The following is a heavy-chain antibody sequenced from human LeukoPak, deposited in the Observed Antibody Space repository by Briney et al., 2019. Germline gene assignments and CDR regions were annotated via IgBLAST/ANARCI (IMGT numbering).Heavy chain of an antibody. Sequence: GGSLRLSCAASGFTFSSYGMHWVRQAPGKGLEWVAVIWYDGSNKYYADSVKGRFTISRDNSKNTLYLQMNSLRAEDTAVYYCARDLLPYYYDSSGYAHWGQGTLVTVSS. CDR1: GFTFSSYG. J-gene: IGHJ4*02. D-gene: IGHD3-22*01. CDR3: ARDLLPYYYDSSGYAH. V-gene: IGHV3-33*08. CDR2: IWYDGSNK.